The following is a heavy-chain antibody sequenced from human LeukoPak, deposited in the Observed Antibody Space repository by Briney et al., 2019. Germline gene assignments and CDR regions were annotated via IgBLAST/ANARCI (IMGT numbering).Heavy chain of an antibody. D-gene: IGHD5-24*01. CDR2: ISSSGSTI. CDR1: GFTFSSYE. J-gene: IGHJ3*02. V-gene: IGHV3-48*03. CDR3: ARDLRVEMATIGAFHI. Sequence: GGSLRLSCAASGFTFSSYEMNWVRQAPGKGREWVSYISSSGSTIYYADSVKGRFTISRDNAKNSLYLQMNSLRAEDTAVYYCARDLRVEMATIGAFHIWGQGTMVTVSS.